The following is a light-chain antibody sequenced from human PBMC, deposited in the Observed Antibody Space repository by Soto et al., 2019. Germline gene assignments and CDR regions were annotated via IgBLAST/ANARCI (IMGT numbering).Light chain of an antibody. CDR3: QQFDNSLWT. Sequence: EIVFTQSPGTFSLSPGDRATLSCRASQSVSTNNFAWYQQRPGQAPRLLIYGASSRATGIPDRFSGSGSGTDFTLTISRLEPEDFAVYYCQQFDNSLWTFGQGTKVDIK. CDR1: QSVSTNN. CDR2: GAS. J-gene: IGKJ1*01. V-gene: IGKV3-20*01.